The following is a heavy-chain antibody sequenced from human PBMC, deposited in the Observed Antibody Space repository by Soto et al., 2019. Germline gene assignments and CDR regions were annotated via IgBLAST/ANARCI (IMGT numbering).Heavy chain of an antibody. D-gene: IGHD4-4*01. V-gene: IGHV4-31*02. Sequence: SETLSLTCTVSGGSISSGDYYWTWIRQHPGKGLEWIGYIYSSGTTYYNPSLKSRVIISRDMSKNQFSLKLSSVTAADTAVYYCAREDYNDYFDYWGQGTLVTVSS. J-gene: IGHJ4*02. CDR2: IYSSGTT. CDR1: GGSISSGDYY. CDR3: AREDYNDYFDY.